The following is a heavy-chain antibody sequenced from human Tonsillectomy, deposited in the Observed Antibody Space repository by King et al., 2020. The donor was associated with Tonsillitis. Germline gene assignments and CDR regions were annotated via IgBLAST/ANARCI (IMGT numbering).Heavy chain of an antibody. D-gene: IGHD4/OR15-4a*01. CDR3: AIQVQTASAQVKGFFDF. V-gene: IGHV3-23*04. CDR2: ISLSGDLT. Sequence: VPSGGGLVQPGGSLRLSCAASGFSFNDYAMTWVRQAPGKGLEWVSGISLSGDLTNSANSVRGRFIISRDSSKNILYLQMNSLRAEDTAIYFCAIQVQTASAQVKGFFDFWGQGPLVTVSS. J-gene: IGHJ4*02. CDR1: GFSFNDYA.